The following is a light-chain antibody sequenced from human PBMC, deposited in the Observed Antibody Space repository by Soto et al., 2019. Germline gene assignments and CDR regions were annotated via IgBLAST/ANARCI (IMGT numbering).Light chain of an antibody. J-gene: IGLJ2*01. CDR2: GNI. CDR1: SSNIGAGYD. Sequence: QSVLTQPPSVSGAPGQRVTISCTGSSSNIGAGYDVHWYQQLPGTAPKLLIYGNINRPSGVPDRFSGSQSATSASLAITGLQAEDEADYYCQSYDSNLSGVVFGGGTQLTVL. V-gene: IGLV1-40*01. CDR3: QSYDSNLSGVV.